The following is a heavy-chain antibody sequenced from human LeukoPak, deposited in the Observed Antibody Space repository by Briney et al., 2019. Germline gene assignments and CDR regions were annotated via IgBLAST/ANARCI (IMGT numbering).Heavy chain of an antibody. CDR1: GGSISSYY. D-gene: IGHD3-10*01. Sequence: KSSETLSLTCTVSGGSISSYYWSWIRQPAGKGLEWIGRIYTSGSTNYNPSLKSRVTISVDTSKNQFSLELSSVTAADTAVYYCARRLGSGSYYSYYYYYYYMDVWGKGTTVTISS. CDR3: ARRLGSGSYYSYYYYYYYMDV. V-gene: IGHV4-4*07. CDR2: IYTSGST. J-gene: IGHJ6*03.